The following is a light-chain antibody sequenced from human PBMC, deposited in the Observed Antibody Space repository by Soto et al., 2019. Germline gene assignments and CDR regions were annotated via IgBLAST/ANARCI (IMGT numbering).Light chain of an antibody. Sequence: QSALPQPASVSGSPGQSISISCIGTSSDVGAFNYVSWYQHHPGKAPQLIIYDVTSRPSGVSNRFSASKSGNTASLTISGLQAEDEADYYCSSYTTRNTEVFGTGTKVTVL. V-gene: IGLV2-14*03. CDR3: SSYTTRNTEV. J-gene: IGLJ1*01. CDR2: DVT. CDR1: SSDVGAFNY.